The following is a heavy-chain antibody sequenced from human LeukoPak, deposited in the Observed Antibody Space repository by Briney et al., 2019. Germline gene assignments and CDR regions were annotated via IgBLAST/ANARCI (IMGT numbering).Heavy chain of an antibody. CDR3: ARASGWYNWFDP. V-gene: IGHV1-69*02. D-gene: IGHD6-19*01. CDR1: GGTLSSYT. CDR2: IIPILGIA. Sequence: GSSVKVSCKASGGTLSSYTISWVRQAPGQGLEWMGRIIPILGIANYAQKFQGRVTITADKSTSTAYMELSSLRSEDTAVYYCARASGWYNWFDPWGQGTLVTVSS. J-gene: IGHJ5*02.